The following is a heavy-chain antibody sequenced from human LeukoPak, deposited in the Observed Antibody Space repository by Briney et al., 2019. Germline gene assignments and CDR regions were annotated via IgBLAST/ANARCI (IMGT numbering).Heavy chain of an antibody. V-gene: IGHV3-23*01. CDR1: GFTFSSYA. D-gene: IGHD2-2*01. CDR2: ISGSGGST. J-gene: IGHJ6*02. Sequence: GGSLRLSCAPSGFTFSSYAMSWVRQAPGKGLEWVSAISGSGGSTYYADSVKGRFTISRDNSKNTLYLQMNSLRAEDTAVYYCAKDKVVPAAIPGIAGTTGYYYYYGMDVWGQGTTVTVSS. CDR3: AKDKVVPAAIPGIAGTTGYYYYYGMDV.